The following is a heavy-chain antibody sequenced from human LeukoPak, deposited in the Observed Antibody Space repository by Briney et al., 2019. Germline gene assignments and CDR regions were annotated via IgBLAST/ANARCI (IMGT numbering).Heavy chain of an antibody. V-gene: IGHV3-23*01. CDR2: ISGSGGST. Sequence: GGSLRLSCAASGFTFSSYAMSWVRQAPGKGLEWVSAISGSGGSTYYADSVKGRFTISRDNSKNTVYLQMNSLRAEDTAVYYCAKESGLSGSYYRAFDYWGQGTLVTVSS. D-gene: IGHD1-26*01. CDR3: AKESGLSGSYYRAFDY. CDR1: GFTFSSYA. J-gene: IGHJ4*02.